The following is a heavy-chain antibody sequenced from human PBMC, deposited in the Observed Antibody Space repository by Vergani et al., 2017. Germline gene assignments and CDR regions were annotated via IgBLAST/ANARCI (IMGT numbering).Heavy chain of an antibody. J-gene: IGHJ4*02. D-gene: IGHD2-15*01. CDR2: ISGSGGST. V-gene: IGHV3-23*01. CDR3: GSVAAGGN. CDR1: GFTFSSYA. Sequence: EVQLLESGGGLVQPGGSLRLSCAAPGFTFSSYAMSWVRQAPGKGLEWVSAISGSGGSTSYADSVKGRFTISRDKSKNTLYLQMNSLRAEDTAVYYCGSVAAGGNWGQGTLVTVSS.